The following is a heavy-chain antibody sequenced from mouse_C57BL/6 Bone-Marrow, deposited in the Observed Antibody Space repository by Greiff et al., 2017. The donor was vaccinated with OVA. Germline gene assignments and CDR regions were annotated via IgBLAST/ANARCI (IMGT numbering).Heavy chain of an antibody. V-gene: IGHV1-78*01. CDR2: IYPRDGST. CDR3: ARFAYYYGSSQYYFDY. D-gene: IGHD1-1*01. Sequence: VKLVESDAELVKPGASVKISCKVSGYTFTDHTIHWMKQRPEQGLEWIGYIYPRDGSTKYNEKFKGKATLTADKSSSTAYMQLNSLTSEDSAVYFCARFAYYYGSSQYYFDYWGQGTTLTVSS. CDR1: GYTFTDHT. J-gene: IGHJ2*01.